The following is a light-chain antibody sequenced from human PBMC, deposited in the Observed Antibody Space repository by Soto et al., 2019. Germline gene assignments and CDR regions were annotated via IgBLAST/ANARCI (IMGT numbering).Light chain of an antibody. CDR3: QQRSNWPPEFT. J-gene: IGKJ3*01. V-gene: IGKV3D-20*02. CDR1: QSVSSSY. Sequence: IVLTQSPGTLSLSPGERATLSCRASQSVSSSYLAWYQQKPGQSPRLLIYGASSRATGIPARFSGSGSGTDFTLTISSLEPEDFAVYYCQQRSNWPPEFTFGPGTKVDIK. CDR2: GAS.